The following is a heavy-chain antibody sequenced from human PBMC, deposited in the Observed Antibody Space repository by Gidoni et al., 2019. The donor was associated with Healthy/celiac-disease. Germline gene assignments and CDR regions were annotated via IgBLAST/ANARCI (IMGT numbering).Heavy chain of an antibody. CDR3: ARDKGMTTEYYYAMDV. CDR1: GFPFSTYG. D-gene: IGHD4-17*01. V-gene: IGHV3-33*01. J-gene: IGHJ6*02. CDR2: IWYDGGNK. Sequence: QVQLVESGGGVVQPGRSLRLSCAASGFPFSTYGMHWVRQAPGKGLEWVAIIWYDGGNKYYADSVKGRFTISRDNSKNTLYLQMNSLRAEDTAVYYCARDKGMTTEYYYAMDVWGQGTTVTVSS.